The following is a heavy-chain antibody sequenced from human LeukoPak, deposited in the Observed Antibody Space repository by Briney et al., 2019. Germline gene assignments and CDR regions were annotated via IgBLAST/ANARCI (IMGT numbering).Heavy chain of an antibody. CDR1: GGSFSGYY. CDR2: INHSGST. D-gene: IGHD2-2*01. J-gene: IGHJ3*02. V-gene: IGHV4-34*01. Sequence: SETLSLTCAVYGGSFSGYYWSWIRQPPGKGLEWIGEINHSGSTNYNPSLKSRVTISVDTSKNQFSLKLSSVTAADTAVYYCARGPEVVPAAISDAFDTWGQGTMVTVSS. CDR3: ARGPEVVPAAISDAFDT.